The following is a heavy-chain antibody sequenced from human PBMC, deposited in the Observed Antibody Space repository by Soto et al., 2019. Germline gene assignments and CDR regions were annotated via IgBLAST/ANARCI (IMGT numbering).Heavy chain of an antibody. CDR2: IKMKSEGATR. V-gene: IGHV3-15*07. CDR3: TTLGSHYYYHNFDV. CDR1: GFTFSNAW. J-gene: IGHJ6*02. Sequence: EVKLVESGGGLVTPGGSLRLSCAASGFTFSNAWMNWVRQAPGKGLEWVGLIKMKSEGATRHYAAPVNGRFTISRDDSKSTLYLQMSSLKTEDTAAYYCTTLGSHYYYHNFDVWGQGTTVTVSS.